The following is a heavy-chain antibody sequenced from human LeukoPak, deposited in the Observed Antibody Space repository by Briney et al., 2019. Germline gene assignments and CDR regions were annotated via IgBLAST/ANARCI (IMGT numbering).Heavy chain of an antibody. V-gene: IGHV1-46*01. CDR3: ARGGREEWYYGSGSYHFDY. Sequence: ASVKVSCKASGYTFTSYYMHWVRQAPGQGLEWMGIINPSGGSTSYAQKFQGRVTMTRDTSTSTVYMELSSLRSEDTAVYYCARGGREEWYYGSGSYHFDYWGQGTLVTVSS. CDR1: GYTFTSYY. J-gene: IGHJ4*02. D-gene: IGHD3-10*01. CDR2: INPSGGST.